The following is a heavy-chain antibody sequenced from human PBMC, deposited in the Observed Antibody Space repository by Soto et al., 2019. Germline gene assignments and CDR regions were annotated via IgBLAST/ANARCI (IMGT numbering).Heavy chain of an antibody. CDR3: ARQRTGYFDY. Sequence: SETLSLTCTVSGGSISSYYWSWIRQPPGKGLEWIGYIYYSGSTNYNPSLKSRVTISVDTSKNQFSLKLSSVTAADTAVYYCARQRTGYFDYWGQGTLVTVSS. CDR2: IYYSGST. J-gene: IGHJ4*02. CDR1: GGSISSYY. V-gene: IGHV4-59*08.